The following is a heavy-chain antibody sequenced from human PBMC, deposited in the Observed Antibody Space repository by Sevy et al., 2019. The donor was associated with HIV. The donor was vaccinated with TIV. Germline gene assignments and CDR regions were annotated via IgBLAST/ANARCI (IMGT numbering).Heavy chain of an antibody. Sequence: GGSLRLSCAASGFTFSSYWMSWVRQAPGKGLEWVANIKQDGSGKYYVDSVNGRFTISRDNAKKSLYMQMNRLRAEDMAVYYCAREWGYYDILSGYSHFDYWGQGTLVTVSS. CDR2: IKQDGSGK. CDR3: AREWGYYDILSGYSHFDY. V-gene: IGHV3-7*01. D-gene: IGHD3-9*01. J-gene: IGHJ4*02. CDR1: GFTFSSYW.